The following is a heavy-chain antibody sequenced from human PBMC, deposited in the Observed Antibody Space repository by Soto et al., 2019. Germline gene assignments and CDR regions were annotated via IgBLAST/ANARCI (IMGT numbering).Heavy chain of an antibody. CDR2: IYYSGST. D-gene: IGHD1-26*01. V-gene: IGHV4-39*01. Sequence: SETLALTCTVSGGSISSSSYYWGWIHQPPGKGLEWIGTIYYSGSTYYNPSLKSRVTISVDTSKNQFSLKLSSVTAADTAVYYCARPGKGFYYYYYMDVWGKGTTVTVSS. J-gene: IGHJ6*03. CDR3: ARPGKGFYYYYYMDV. CDR1: GGSISSSSYY.